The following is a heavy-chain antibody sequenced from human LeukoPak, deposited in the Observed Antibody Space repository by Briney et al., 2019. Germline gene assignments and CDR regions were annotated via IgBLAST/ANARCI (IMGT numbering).Heavy chain of an antibody. D-gene: IGHD6-13*01. Sequence: SETLSLTCTVSGVSISSYYWSWIRQPPGKGLEWIGYIYYSGGTNYNPSLKSRVTISVDTSKNQFSLKLSSVTAADTAVYYCARARYSSSWACDYWGQGTLVTVSS. CDR3: ARARYSSSWACDY. CDR2: IYYSGGT. J-gene: IGHJ4*02. CDR1: GVSISSYY. V-gene: IGHV4-59*01.